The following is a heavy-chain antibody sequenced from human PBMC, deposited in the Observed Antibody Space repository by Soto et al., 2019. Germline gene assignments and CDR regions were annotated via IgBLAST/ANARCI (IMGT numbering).Heavy chain of an antibody. J-gene: IGHJ4*02. CDR2: IKQDGSEK. Sequence: EVQLVESGGGLVQPGGSLRLSCAASGFTFSSYWMSWVRQAPGKGLEWVANIKQDGSEKYYVDSVKGRFTISRDNAKNSLYLQMNSLRAEDTAVYYCARAYYDFWSGYYPLVYWGQGTLVTVSS. V-gene: IGHV3-7*01. D-gene: IGHD3-3*01. CDR1: GFTFSSYW. CDR3: ARAYYDFWSGYYPLVY.